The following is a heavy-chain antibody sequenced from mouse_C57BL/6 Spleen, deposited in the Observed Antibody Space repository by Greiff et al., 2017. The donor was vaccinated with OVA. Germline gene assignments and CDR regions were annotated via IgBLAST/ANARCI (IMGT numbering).Heavy chain of an antibody. V-gene: IGHV5-17*01. CDR1: GFTFSDYG. D-gene: IGHD1-1*01. CDR3: ASNYGSSYGCYFDF. Sequence: EVHLVESGGGLVKPGGSLKLSCAASGFTFSDYGMHWVRQAPEKGLEWVAYISSGSSTIYYADTVKGRVTISGDNAKNTLFMQMTSLRSEDTAMYYCASNYGSSYGCYFDFWGTGTTVTVSS. CDR2: ISSGSSTI. J-gene: IGHJ1*03.